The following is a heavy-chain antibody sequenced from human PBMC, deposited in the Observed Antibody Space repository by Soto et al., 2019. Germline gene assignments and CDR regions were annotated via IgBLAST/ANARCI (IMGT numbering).Heavy chain of an antibody. D-gene: IGHD3-10*01. CDR3: AGCASEFFDY. J-gene: IGHJ4*02. CDR1: GYSFTSYC. Sequence: PGESLKISCKGSGYSFTSYCIGWVRQMPGKGLERMGIIYPGDSDTRYSPSFHSQVTTAAEKSISTAYLQWSRLKDSDTAMYYGAGCASEFFDYWGQGTLVTVSS. CDR2: IYPGDSDT. V-gene: IGHV5-51*01.